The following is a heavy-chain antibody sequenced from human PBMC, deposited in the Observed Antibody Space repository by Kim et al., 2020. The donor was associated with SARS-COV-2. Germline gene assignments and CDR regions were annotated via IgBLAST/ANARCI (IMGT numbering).Heavy chain of an antibody. CDR2: NT. J-gene: IGHJ4*02. V-gene: IGHV1-8*01. Sequence: NTAYEQKFQGRVTMTRDSSMDTAYMELSSLRSEDTAVYYCASYGSGSYFYWGQGTLVTVSS. D-gene: IGHD3-10*01. CDR3: ASYGSGSYFY.